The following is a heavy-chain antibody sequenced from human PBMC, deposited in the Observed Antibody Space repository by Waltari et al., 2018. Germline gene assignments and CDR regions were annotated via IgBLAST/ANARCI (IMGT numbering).Heavy chain of an antibody. CDR3: ARDSDSSGWYIDY. V-gene: IGHV3-30*01. CDR2: ISNDGTNK. D-gene: IGHD6-19*01. CDR1: GFIFRHYA. Sequence: QVQLVESGGGVGQPGRYLRLSCAAPGFIFRHYAVHWVRQAPGKGLEWVTKISNDGTNKYYADSVKGRFTISRDNSKNTLYLQMNSLRPDDTAVYYCARDSDSSGWYIDYWGQGTLVTVSS. J-gene: IGHJ4*02.